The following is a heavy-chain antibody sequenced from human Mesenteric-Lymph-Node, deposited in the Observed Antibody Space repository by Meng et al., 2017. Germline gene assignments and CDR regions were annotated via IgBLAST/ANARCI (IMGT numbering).Heavy chain of an antibody. CDR2: IYYSGST. CDR1: GGSISSGGFY. J-gene: IGHJ5*02. CDR3: ARTNYGDYNWFDP. D-gene: IGHD4-17*01. V-gene: IGHV4-31*03. Sequence: VQLQASGPGLVKPSKNLSLTCTVSGGSISSGGFYWSWIRQHPGKGLEWIGYIYYSGSTYYNPSLRSRVAISIDTSKNQFSLKLTSVTAADTAVYFCARTNYGDYNWFDPWGQGTLVTVSS.